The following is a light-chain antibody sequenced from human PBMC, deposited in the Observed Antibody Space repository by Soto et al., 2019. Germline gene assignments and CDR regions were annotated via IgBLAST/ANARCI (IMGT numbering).Light chain of an antibody. CDR1: QGISND. CDR2: AAS. J-gene: IGKJ5*01. V-gene: IGKV1-27*01. CDR3: QKYNSAPHT. Sequence: DIQMTQSPSSLSASVGDRVTITCRASQGISNDLAWYQQKPGKVPKLLIYAASTLQPVVPSRFSGSGSGTDFTLTISSLQPEDVATYYCQKYNSAPHTFGQGTRLEIK.